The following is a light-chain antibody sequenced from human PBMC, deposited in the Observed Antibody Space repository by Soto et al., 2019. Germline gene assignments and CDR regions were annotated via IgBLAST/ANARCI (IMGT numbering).Light chain of an antibody. CDR1: SSNIGAGYD. J-gene: IGLJ1*01. Sequence: QSVLRQPPSVSGAPGHRVTISCTGSSSNIGAGYDVHWYQQLPGTAPKLLIYGNSNRPSGVPDRFSGSKSGTSAYLAITGLQAEDEADYYCQSYDSSLSGFYVFGPGTKVTVL. CDR3: QSYDSSLSGFYV. V-gene: IGLV1-40*01. CDR2: GNS.